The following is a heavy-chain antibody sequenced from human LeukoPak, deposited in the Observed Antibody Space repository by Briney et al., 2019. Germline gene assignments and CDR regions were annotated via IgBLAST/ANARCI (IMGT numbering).Heavy chain of an antibody. CDR1: GFTFSDYY. J-gene: IGHJ6*02. V-gene: IGHV3-11*01. D-gene: IGHD3-3*01. Sequence: PGGSLRLSCAASGFTFSDYYMSWIRQAPGKGLEGAADISSSGSTIYYADSVKGRFTISRENAKNSLFLQMNSLGAEATAVYYCAGVYDFWSGYYGYGMDVWGQGTTVTVSS. CDR2: ISSSGSTI. CDR3: AGVYDFWSGYYGYGMDV.